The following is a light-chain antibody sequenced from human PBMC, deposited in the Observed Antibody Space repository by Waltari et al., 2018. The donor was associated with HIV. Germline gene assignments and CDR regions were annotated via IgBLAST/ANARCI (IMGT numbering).Light chain of an antibody. Sequence: IVLTQSPGTLSLSPGDSVTLSCRASQSLSVRYIAWYQQRPGQPPRLLIYEGVTRATGIPDRFSGSGSVRDFSLSISRLEPEDFAVYFCQQYSDSPPGTFGQGTKVEMK. CDR3: QQYSDSPPGT. J-gene: IGKJ1*01. V-gene: IGKV3-20*01. CDR1: QSLSVRY. CDR2: EGV.